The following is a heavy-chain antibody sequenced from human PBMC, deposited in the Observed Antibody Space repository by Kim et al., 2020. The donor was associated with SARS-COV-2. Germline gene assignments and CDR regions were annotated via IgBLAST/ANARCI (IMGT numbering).Heavy chain of an antibody. CDR2: ISSNGGST. J-gene: IGHJ6*02. D-gene: IGHD2-15*01. CDR1: GFTFSRYV. V-gene: IGHV3-64*01. Sequence: GGSLRLSCAASGFTFSRYVMHWVRQAPGKGLEYVSAISSNGGSTSYANSVKGRFTISRDNSKNTVYLQMGSLRAEDMAVYYCASGPAQAAATDYYYYGMDVWGQGTTVTVSS. CDR3: ASGPAQAAATDYYYYGMDV.